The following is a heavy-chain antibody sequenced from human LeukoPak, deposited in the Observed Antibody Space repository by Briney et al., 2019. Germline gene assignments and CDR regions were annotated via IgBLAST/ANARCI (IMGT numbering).Heavy chain of an antibody. Sequence: ETLSLTCDVSGGSISNSNWWSWVRQAPGKGLEWVANIKQDGSEKYYVDSVKGRFTISRDNAKNSLYLQMNSLRAEDTAVYYCARDREQLVLETEFDYWGQGTLVTVSS. CDR1: GGSISNSNW. D-gene: IGHD6-13*01. V-gene: IGHV3-7*03. CDR3: ARDREQLVLETEFDY. J-gene: IGHJ4*02. CDR2: IKQDGSEK.